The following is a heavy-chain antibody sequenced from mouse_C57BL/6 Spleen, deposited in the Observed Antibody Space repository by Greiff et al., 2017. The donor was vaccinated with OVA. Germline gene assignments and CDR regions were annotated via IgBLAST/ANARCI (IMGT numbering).Heavy chain of an antibody. D-gene: IGHD2-13*01. CDR1: GYAFSSYW. Sequence: QVQLQQSGAELVKPGASVKISCKASGYAFSSYWMNWVKQRPGKGLEWIGKIYPGDGDTNYNGKFKGKATLTADKSSSTAYMQLSSLTAEDSAVYFSARSTYSDTVVAYWGQGTLVTVSA. CDR3: ARSTYSDTVVAY. CDR2: IYPGDGDT. V-gene: IGHV1-80*01. J-gene: IGHJ3*01.